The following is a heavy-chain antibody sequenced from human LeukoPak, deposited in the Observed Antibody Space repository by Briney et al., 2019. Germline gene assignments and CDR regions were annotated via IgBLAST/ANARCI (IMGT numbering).Heavy chain of an antibody. V-gene: IGHV1-69*01. CDR3: ARDYDSSGSEY. CDR1: GYTFTSYG. CDR2: IIPIFGTA. Sequence: GSSVKVSCKASGYTFTSYGISWVRQAPGQGLEWMGGIIPIFGTANYAQKFQGRVTITADESTSTAYMELSSLRSEDTAVYYCARDYDSSGSEYWGQGTLVTVSS. J-gene: IGHJ4*02. D-gene: IGHD3-22*01.